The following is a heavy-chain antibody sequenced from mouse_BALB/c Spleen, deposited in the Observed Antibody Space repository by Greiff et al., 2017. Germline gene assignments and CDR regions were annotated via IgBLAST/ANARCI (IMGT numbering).Heavy chain of an antibody. V-gene: IGHV5-6-4*01. CDR2: ISSGGSYT. Sequence: EVKLVESGGGLVKPGGSLKLSCAASGFTFSSYTMSWVRQTPEKRLEWVATISSGGSYTYYPDSVKGRFTISRDNAKNTLYLQMSSLKSEDTAMYYCTRERKGDYFDYWGQGTTLTVSS. CDR3: TRERKGDYFDY. J-gene: IGHJ2*01. CDR1: GFTFSSYT.